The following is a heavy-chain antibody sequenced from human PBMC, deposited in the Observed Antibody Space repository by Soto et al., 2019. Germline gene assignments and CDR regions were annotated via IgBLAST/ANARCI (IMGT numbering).Heavy chain of an antibody. J-gene: IGHJ4*02. CDR1: GFTFSSYA. Sequence: QVQLVESGGGVVQPGRSLRLSCAASGFTFSSYAMHWVRQAPGKGLEWVAVISYDGSNKYYADSVKGRFTISRDNSKNTLYLQMNSLRAEDTAVYYCAREDGDYSIWGQGTLVTVSS. CDR2: ISYDGSNK. CDR3: AREDGDYSI. V-gene: IGHV3-30-3*01. D-gene: IGHD4-17*01.